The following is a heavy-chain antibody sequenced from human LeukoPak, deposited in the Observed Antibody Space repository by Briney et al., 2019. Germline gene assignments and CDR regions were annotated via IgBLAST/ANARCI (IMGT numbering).Heavy chain of an antibody. J-gene: IGHJ4*02. D-gene: IGHD3-22*01. CDR1: GFTFSTYG. CDR2: IWYDGSKK. Sequence: PGRSLRLSCVASGFTFSTYGMHWVRQAPGKGREGVAVIWYDGSKKCYAESVKGRFTISRDDSKNTLNLQMNSLRAEDTAVYYCANDLGMIVVQSYFDYWGQRTLVTVSS. V-gene: IGHV3-33*06. CDR3: ANDLGMIVVQSYFDY.